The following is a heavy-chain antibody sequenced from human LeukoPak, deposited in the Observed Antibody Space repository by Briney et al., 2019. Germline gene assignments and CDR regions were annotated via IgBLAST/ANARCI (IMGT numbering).Heavy chain of an antibody. D-gene: IGHD7-27*01. CDR1: GFTFTSSA. CDR3: ARDYNWGSGYYYYYMDV. J-gene: IGHJ6*03. CDR2: INPNSGGT. V-gene: IGHV1-2*02. Sequence: ASVKVSCKASGFTFTSSAVQWVRQARGQRLEWMGWINPNSGGTNYAQKFQGRVTMTRDTSISTAYMELSRLRSDDTAVYYCARDYNWGSGYYYYYMDVWGKGTTVTVSS.